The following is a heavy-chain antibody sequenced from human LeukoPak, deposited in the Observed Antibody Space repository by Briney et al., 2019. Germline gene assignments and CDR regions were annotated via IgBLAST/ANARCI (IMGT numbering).Heavy chain of an antibody. V-gene: IGHV4-34*01. Sequence: PSETLSLTCAVYGGSFSGYYWSWIRQPPGKGLEWIGEINHSGSTNCNPSLKSRVTISVDTSKNQFSLKLSSVTAADTAVYYCAEGAFKLYYDFWSGYRDYWGQGTLVTVSS. CDR2: INHSGST. CDR1: GGSFSGYY. D-gene: IGHD3-3*01. CDR3: AEGAFKLYYDFWSGYRDY. J-gene: IGHJ4*02.